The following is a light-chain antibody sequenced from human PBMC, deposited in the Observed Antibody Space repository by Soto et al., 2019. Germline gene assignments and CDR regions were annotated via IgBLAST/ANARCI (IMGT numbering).Light chain of an antibody. J-gene: IGLJ1*01. V-gene: IGLV2-23*02. CDR3: CSYAGTVAYV. Sequence: QSVLTQPASVSGSPGQSITISCAGSSSDVGNYNLVSWYQQHPGKAPKLMISEVNKRPSGVSNRFSGSKSGNTASLTISGLQAEDEADYYCCSYAGTVAYVFGTGTKVPVL. CDR1: SSDVGNYNL. CDR2: EVN.